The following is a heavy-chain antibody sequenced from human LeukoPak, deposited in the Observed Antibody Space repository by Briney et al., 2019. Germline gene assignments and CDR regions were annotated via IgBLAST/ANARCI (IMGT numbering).Heavy chain of an antibody. J-gene: IGHJ4*02. D-gene: IGHD2-2*01. CDR3: ARGLGRSSSTSWSELYYFDY. CDR2: INPSGGST. Sequence: ASVKVSCKASGYTFTSYYMHWVRQAPGQGLEWMGIINPSGGSTSYAQKFQGRVTMTRDTSTSTVYMELSSLRSEDTAVYYCARGLGRSSSTSWSELYYFDYWGQGTLVTVSS. V-gene: IGHV1-46*01. CDR1: GYTFTSYY.